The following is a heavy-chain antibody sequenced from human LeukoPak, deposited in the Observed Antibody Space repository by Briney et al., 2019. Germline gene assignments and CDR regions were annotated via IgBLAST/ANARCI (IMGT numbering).Heavy chain of an antibody. V-gene: IGHV4-59*11. CDR1: GGSINNHH. J-gene: IGHJ4*02. Sequence: SETLSLTCNVSGGSINNHHWSWIRQPPGKRLEWIAYVAYTGSAVYNPSLKSRVTISVDTSKNQFSLKLKSVTAADTAVYYCARDVQLDYWGQGTLVTVSS. CDR2: VAYTGSA. CDR3: ARDVQLDY.